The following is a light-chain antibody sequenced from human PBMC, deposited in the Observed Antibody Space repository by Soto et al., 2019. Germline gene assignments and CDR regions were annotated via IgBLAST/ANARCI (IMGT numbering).Light chain of an antibody. V-gene: IGKV1-6*01. CDR2: AAS. CDR1: QGIRND. Sequence: AIQMTQSPSSLSAYVGDRVTITCRASQGIRNDLGWYQQKPGTAPKLLIYAASNLESGVPSRFSGSGSGTDFTLTINSLQPEDVAIYYCLQDYSYPRTFGQGTKVEIK. J-gene: IGKJ1*01. CDR3: LQDYSYPRT.